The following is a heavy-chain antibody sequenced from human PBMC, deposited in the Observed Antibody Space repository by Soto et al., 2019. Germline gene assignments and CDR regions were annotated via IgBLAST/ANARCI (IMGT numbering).Heavy chain of an antibody. V-gene: IGHV3-9*01. CDR2: ISWNSGSI. CDR3: AKDSVGSSGWYVKSDYYYGMDV. CDR1: GFTFDDYA. D-gene: IGHD6-19*01. Sequence: GGSLRLSCAASGFTFDDYAMHWVRQAPGKGLEWVSGISWNSGSIGYADSVKGRFTISRDNAKNSLYLQMNSLRAEDTALYCCAKDSVGSSGWYVKSDYYYGMDVWGQGTTVTVSS. J-gene: IGHJ6*02.